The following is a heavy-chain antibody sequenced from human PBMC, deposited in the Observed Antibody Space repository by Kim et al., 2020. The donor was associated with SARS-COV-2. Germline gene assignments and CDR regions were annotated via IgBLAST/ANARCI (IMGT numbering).Heavy chain of an antibody. CDR2: T. CDR3: ARRPYSGSQGY. V-gene: IGHV4-39*01. D-gene: IGHD1-26*01. Sequence: TYYNPSLKSRVTISVDTSKNQFSLKLSSVTAADTAVYYCARRPYSGSQGYWGQGTLVTVSS. J-gene: IGHJ4*02.